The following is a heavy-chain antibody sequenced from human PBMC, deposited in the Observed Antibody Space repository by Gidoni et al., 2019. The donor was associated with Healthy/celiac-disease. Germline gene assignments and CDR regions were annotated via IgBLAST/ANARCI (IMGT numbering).Heavy chain of an antibody. J-gene: IGHJ4*02. CDR2: IKQDGSEK. Sequence: EVQLVESGGGLVQPGWSLRLSWAASGFTFSSSWISWVRQAPGKGLEWVANIKQDGSEKYYVDSVKGRFTISRDNAKNSLYLQMTSLRAEDTAVYYCAGTGGEIDYWGQGTLVTVSS. V-gene: IGHV3-7*01. CDR3: AGTGGEIDY. CDR1: GFTFSSSW. D-gene: IGHD2-8*02.